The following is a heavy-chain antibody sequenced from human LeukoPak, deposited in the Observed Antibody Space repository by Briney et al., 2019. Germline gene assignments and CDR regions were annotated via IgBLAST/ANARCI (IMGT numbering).Heavy chain of an antibody. CDR2: IFPSGDEI. V-gene: IGHV3-23*01. Sequence: GGSLRLSCAASGFTFSTFAMIWVRQPPGKGLEWVSSIFPSGDEIHYADSVRGRFTIFRDNSKSTLSLQMNSLRAEDTAIYYGATYRQVLLPFEAWGQGTLVTVSS. CDR1: GFTFSTFA. D-gene: IGHD2-8*02. CDR3: ATYRQVLLPFEA. J-gene: IGHJ5*02.